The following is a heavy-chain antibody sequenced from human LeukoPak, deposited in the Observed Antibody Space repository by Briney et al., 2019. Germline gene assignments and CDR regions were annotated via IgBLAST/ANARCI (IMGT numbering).Heavy chain of an antibody. V-gene: IGHV3-23*01. CDR3: AKDFNSGSYYLPEYFQH. J-gene: IGHJ1*01. D-gene: IGHD1-26*01. Sequence: PGGSLRLSCAASGFTFSSYAMSWVRQAPGKGLEWVSAISGSGGSTYYADSVKGRFTISRDNSKNTLYLQMNSLRAEDTAVYYCAKDFNSGSYYLPEYFQHWGQGTLVTVSS. CDR2: ISGSGGST. CDR1: GFTFSSYA.